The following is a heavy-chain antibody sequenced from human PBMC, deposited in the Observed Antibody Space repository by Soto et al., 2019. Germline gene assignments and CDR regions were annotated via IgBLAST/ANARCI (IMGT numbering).Heavy chain of an antibody. CDR1: GGTFSSYA. J-gene: IGHJ6*02. Sequence: AASVKVSCKASGGTFSSYAISWVRQAPGQGLEWMGGIIPIFGTANYAQKFQGRVTITADKSTSKAYMGLRSLRSEDTAVYYCASRNGVLEWLETDYYYYGMDVWGQGTTVTVSS. V-gene: IGHV1-69*06. CDR3: ASRNGVLEWLETDYYYYGMDV. CDR2: IIPIFGTA. D-gene: IGHD3-3*01.